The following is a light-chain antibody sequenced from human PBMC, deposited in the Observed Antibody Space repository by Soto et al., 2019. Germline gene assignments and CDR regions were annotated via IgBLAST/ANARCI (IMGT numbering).Light chain of an antibody. CDR3: CSLTTSHTYV. CDR1: SSDIGHYDY. Sequence: QSGVAQPASVSGSPGHSITISCTGTSSDIGHYDYVSWYQQHPGKAPKLMIYHVTYRPSGVSNRYSGSKSGNSASLTISGLQADDEADYYCCSLTTSHTYVFGSGTKVTVL. CDR2: HVT. J-gene: IGLJ1*01. V-gene: IGLV2-14*03.